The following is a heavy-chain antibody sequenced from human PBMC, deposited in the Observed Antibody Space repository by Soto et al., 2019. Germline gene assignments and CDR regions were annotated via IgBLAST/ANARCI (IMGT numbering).Heavy chain of an antibody. D-gene: IGHD6-19*01. Sequence: GESLKISCKGSGYSFTNYWIGWVRQMPGKGLEWMGIIYPGDSDTRYSPSFQGQVTISADKSISTAYLQWSSLKASDTAMYYCXRRAGSSGWYETFYFDYWGQGTLVTVSS. J-gene: IGHJ4*02. CDR3: XRRAGSSGWYETFYFDY. CDR2: IYPGDSDT. V-gene: IGHV5-51*01. CDR1: GYSFTNYW.